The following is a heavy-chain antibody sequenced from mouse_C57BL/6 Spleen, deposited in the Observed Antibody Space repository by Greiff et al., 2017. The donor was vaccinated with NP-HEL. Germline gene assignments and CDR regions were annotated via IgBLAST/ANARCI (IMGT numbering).Heavy chain of an antibody. CDR2: ISSGSSTI. V-gene: IGHV5-17*01. CDR1: GFTFSDYG. D-gene: IGHD1-1*01. Sequence: EVKLVESGGGLVKPGGSLKLSCAASGFTFSDYGMHWVRQAPEKGLEWVAYISSGSSTIYYADTVKGRFTISRDNAKNTLFLQMTSLRSEDTAMYYCATTVRNLFMDYWGQGTSVTVSS. CDR3: ATTVRNLFMDY. J-gene: IGHJ4*01.